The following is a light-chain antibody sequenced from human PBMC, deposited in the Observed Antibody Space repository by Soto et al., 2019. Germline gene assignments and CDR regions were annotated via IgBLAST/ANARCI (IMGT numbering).Light chain of an antibody. CDR2: AAS. J-gene: IGKJ4*01. Sequence: DIELTQSPATLSSSAGDRVTLSCRASQGISSYLAWYQQKPGQAPKLLIYAASTLPTGVPTRFSGSGSGTDFTLTISRLQPEDFATYCHQHSNRYPLTFGGGTKVEIK. CDR1: QGISSY. V-gene: IGKV1-9*01. CDR3: QHSNRYPLT.